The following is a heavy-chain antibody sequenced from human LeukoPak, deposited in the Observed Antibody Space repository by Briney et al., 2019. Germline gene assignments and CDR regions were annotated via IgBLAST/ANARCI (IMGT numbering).Heavy chain of an antibody. Sequence: SETLSLTCTVTGGSISSYYWSWIRQPPGKGLEWIGYIYYSGSTNYNPSLKSRVTISVDTSKNQFSLKLSSVTAADTAVYYCARLSSGSSSWYDIDYWGQGTLVTVSS. V-gene: IGHV4-59*08. CDR2: IYYSGST. J-gene: IGHJ4*02. CDR3: ARLSSGSSSWYDIDY. CDR1: GGSISSYY. D-gene: IGHD6-13*01.